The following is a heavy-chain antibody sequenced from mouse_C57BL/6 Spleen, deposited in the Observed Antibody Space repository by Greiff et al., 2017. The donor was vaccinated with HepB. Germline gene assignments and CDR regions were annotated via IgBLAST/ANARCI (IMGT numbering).Heavy chain of an antibody. Sequence: VQRVESGAELVRPGASVTLSCKASGYTFTDYEMHWVKQTPVHGLEWIGAIDPETGGTAYNQKFKGKAILTADKSSSTAYMELRSLTSEDSAVYYCTRRDGYDGFAYWGQGTLVTVSA. CDR3: TRRDGYDGFAY. V-gene: IGHV1-15*01. CDR1: GYTFTDYE. CDR2: IDPETGGT. D-gene: IGHD2-2*01. J-gene: IGHJ3*01.